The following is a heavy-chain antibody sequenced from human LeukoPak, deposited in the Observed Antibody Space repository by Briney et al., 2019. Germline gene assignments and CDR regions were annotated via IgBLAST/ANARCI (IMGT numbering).Heavy chain of an antibody. Sequence: SETLSLTCTVSDSWSWIRQAPGKGLEWIGYIYYSGDTNYNPSLQSRVTVSADTSKNQFSLKLTSVSAADTAVYYCVRGPYGSGISNWFDPWGQGTQVIVSS. D-gene: IGHD3-10*01. CDR1: DS. CDR2: IYYSGDT. CDR3: VRGPYGSGISNWFDP. V-gene: IGHV4-59*01. J-gene: IGHJ5*02.